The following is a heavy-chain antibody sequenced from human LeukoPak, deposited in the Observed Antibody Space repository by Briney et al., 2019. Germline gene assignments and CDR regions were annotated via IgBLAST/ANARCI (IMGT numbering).Heavy chain of an antibody. CDR3: AKDPPSSSYFDY. CDR2: ISSSSSYI. Sequence: PGGSLRLSCAASGFTFSSYSMNWVRQAPGKGLEWVSSISSSSSYIYYADSVKGRFTISRDNAKNSLYLQMNSLRAEDTAVYYCAKDPPSSSYFDYWGQGTLVTVSS. V-gene: IGHV3-21*04. D-gene: IGHD6-6*01. CDR1: GFTFSSYS. J-gene: IGHJ4*02.